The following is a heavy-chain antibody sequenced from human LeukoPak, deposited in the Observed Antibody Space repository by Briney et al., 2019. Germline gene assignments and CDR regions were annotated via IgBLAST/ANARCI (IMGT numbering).Heavy chain of an antibody. CDR1: GFTLSSYV. CDR3: AREMYGDSYYYYYYGMDV. CDR2: ISGSGGST. J-gene: IGHJ6*02. D-gene: IGHD4-17*01. Sequence: GGSLRLSCAASGFTLSSYVMSWVRQAPGKGLEWVSGISGSGGSTNYADSVKGRFTISRDNAKNSLYLQMNSLRAEDTAVYYCAREMYGDSYYYYYYGMDVWGQGTTVTVSS. V-gene: IGHV3-23*01.